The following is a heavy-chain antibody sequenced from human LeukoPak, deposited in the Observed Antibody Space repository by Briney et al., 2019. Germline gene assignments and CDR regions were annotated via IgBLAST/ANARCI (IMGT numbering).Heavy chain of an antibody. CDR3: ARHPYYNDPPDY. Sequence: SETLSLTCTVSGGSISSSSYYWGWIRQPPGKELEWIGSIYYSGSTYYNPSLKSRVTISVDTSKNQFSLKLSSVTAADTAVYYCARHPYYNDPPDYWGQGTLVTVSS. J-gene: IGHJ4*02. V-gene: IGHV4-39*01. CDR1: GGSISSSSYY. D-gene: IGHD3-22*01. CDR2: IYYSGST.